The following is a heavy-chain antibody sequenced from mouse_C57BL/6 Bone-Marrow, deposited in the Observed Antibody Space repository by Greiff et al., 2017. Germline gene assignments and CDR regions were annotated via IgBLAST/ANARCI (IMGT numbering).Heavy chain of an antibody. CDR2: INPGSGGT. CDR1: GYAFTNYL. J-gene: IGHJ4*01. V-gene: IGHV1-54*01. D-gene: IGHD1-1*01. Sequence: VQLQQSGAELVRPGTSVKVSCKASGYAFTNYLIEWVKQRPGQGLEWIGVINPGSGGTNYNEKFKGKATLTADKSSSTAYMQLSSLTSEDSAVFFCARDRAYYGSSYYAMDYWGQGTSVTVSS. CDR3: ARDRAYYGSSYYAMDY.